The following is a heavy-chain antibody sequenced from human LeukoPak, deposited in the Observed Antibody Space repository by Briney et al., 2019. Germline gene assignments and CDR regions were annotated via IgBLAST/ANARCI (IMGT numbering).Heavy chain of an antibody. CDR3: ARVTRYFANWYFDY. CDR2: INPNSGGT. CDR1: GYTFTGYY. J-gene: IGHJ4*02. Sequence: VASVKVSCKASGYTFTGYYMHWVRQAPGQGPEWMGWINPNSGGTNYAQKFQGRVTMTRGTSISTAYMELSRLRSDDTAVYYCARVTRYFANWYFDYWGQGTLVTVSS. V-gene: IGHV1-2*02. D-gene: IGHD3-9*01.